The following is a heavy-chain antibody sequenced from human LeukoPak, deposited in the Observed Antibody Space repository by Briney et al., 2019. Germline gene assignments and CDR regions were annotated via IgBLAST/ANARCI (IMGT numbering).Heavy chain of an antibody. CDR1: GFTFSDYW. J-gene: IGHJ3*02. CDR3: ARVSPSDAFDI. CDR2: IKEDGSDK. Sequence: PGGSLRLSCAGSGFTFSDYWMTWVRQAPGKGLEWVANIKEDGSDKQYVDSVKGRFTISRDNAKNSLYLQMNSLRAEDTAVYYCARVSPSDAFDIWGQGTMVTVSS. V-gene: IGHV3-7*01.